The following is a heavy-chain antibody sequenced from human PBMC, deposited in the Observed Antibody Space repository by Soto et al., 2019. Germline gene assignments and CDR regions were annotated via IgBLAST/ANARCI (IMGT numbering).Heavy chain of an antibody. J-gene: IGHJ4*02. D-gene: IGHD6-19*01. CDR3: VRDWGGSGSGWSFDY. CDR2: IGTTVDT. V-gene: IGHV3-13*01. Sequence: EVQLVESGGGVVQPGGSLRLSCAASGFTFRSYDMHWVRQATGKGLEWVSVIGTTVDTYYPGSVKDRFTISREDGKNSLYLQMNSLRAGDTAVYYCVRDWGGSGSGWSFDYWGRGTLVTVSS. CDR1: GFTFRSYD.